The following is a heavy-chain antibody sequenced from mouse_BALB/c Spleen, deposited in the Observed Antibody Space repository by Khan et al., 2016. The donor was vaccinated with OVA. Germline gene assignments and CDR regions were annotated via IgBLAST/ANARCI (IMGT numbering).Heavy chain of an antibody. V-gene: IGHV2-6-4*01. J-gene: IGHJ4*01. CDR3: ARAYYRYDGYYAMDY. D-gene: IGHD2-14*01. CDR1: GFSLSRYN. Sequence: VKLQESGPGLVAPSQSLSITCTVSGFSLSRYNIHWVRQPPGKGLEWLGMIWGGGGTDYNSTLKSRLSISKDNSKSQAFLKMNSLQTDDSAMYYWARAYYRYDGYYAMDYWGQGTSVTVSS. CDR2: IWGGGGT.